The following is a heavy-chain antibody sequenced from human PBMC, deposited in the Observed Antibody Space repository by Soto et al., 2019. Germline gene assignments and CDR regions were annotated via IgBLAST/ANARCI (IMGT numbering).Heavy chain of an antibody. Sequence: SVKVSCKASGGTFSSYAISWVRQAPGQGLEWMGGTIPIFGTANYAQKFQGRVTITADESTSTAYMELSSLRSEDTAVYYCARRGGGYSSSSADWFDPWGQGTLVTVSS. CDR2: TIPIFGTA. CDR3: ARRGGGYSSSSADWFDP. V-gene: IGHV1-69*13. D-gene: IGHD6-6*01. CDR1: GGTFSSYA. J-gene: IGHJ5*02.